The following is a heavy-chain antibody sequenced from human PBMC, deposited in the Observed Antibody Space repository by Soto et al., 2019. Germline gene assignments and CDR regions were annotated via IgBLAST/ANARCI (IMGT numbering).Heavy chain of an antibody. D-gene: IGHD6-19*01. Sequence: QVQLQESGPGLVKPSQTLTLTYTVSGGSISSGGYYWSWIRQHPGKGLEWIGYIYYSGNTYYNPSLKRRVTISVDTSKNQFSLKLSSVTAADTAVYYCARGPGSGWYDYWGQGTLVTVSS. CDR3: ARGPGSGWYDY. CDR1: GGSISSGGYY. CDR2: IYYSGNT. J-gene: IGHJ4*02. V-gene: IGHV4-31*03.